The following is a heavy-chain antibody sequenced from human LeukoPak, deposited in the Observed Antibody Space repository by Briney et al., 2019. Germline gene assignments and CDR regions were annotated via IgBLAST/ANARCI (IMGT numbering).Heavy chain of an antibody. Sequence: SETLSLTCTVSGGSISSGDYYWSWIRQPPGKGLEWIGYIYYSGSTYYNPSLKSRVTISVDTSKNQFSLKLSSVTAADTAVYYCARANHYYDFGYWGQGTLVTVSS. CDR3: ARANHYYDFGY. V-gene: IGHV4-30-4*01. CDR2: IYYSGST. J-gene: IGHJ4*02. CDR1: GGSISSGDYY. D-gene: IGHD3-22*01.